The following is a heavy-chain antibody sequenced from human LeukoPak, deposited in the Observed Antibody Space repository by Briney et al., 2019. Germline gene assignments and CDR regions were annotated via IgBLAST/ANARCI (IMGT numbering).Heavy chain of an antibody. CDR3: ATDQDHGYFRH. D-gene: IGHD4-17*01. V-gene: IGHV3-21*06. J-gene: IGHJ1*01. CDR1: GFSFSSYS. Sequence: GGSLRLSCAASGFSFSSYSMAWVRLAAGKGLEWVSVISSNSGTIFYADSVKGRFTISRDNAKNTLFLDMNSLRAEDTAVFYCATDQDHGYFRHWGQGSLVTVSS. CDR2: ISSNSGTI.